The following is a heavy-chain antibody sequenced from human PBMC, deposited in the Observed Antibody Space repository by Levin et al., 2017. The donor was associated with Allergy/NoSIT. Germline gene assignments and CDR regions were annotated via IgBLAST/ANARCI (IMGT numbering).Heavy chain of an antibody. D-gene: IGHD5-24*01. CDR1: GGSISSYY. CDR2: IYYSGST. V-gene: IGHV4-59*01. CDR3: ARDSPGGWLPY. Sequence: SETLSLTCTVSGGSISSYYWSWIRQPPGKGLEWIGYIYYSGSTNYNPSLKSRVTISVDTSKNQFSLKLSSVTAADTAVYYCARDSPGGWLPYWGQGTLVTVSS. J-gene: IGHJ4*02.